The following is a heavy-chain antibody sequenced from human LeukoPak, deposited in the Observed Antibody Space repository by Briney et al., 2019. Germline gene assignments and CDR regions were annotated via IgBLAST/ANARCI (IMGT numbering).Heavy chain of an antibody. J-gene: IGHJ4*02. D-gene: IGHD3-22*01. V-gene: IGHV3-30-3*01. CDR2: ISYDGNSK. CDR3: ARGPGYYYGDY. CDR1: GFNFNNCA. Sequence: GGSPRLSCAASGFNFNNCAMHWVRQAPGKGLEWVAVISYDGNSKYYADSVKGRFTISRDNSKNTLYLQMNSLRPEDTAMYYCARGPGYYYGDYWGQGTLVTVSS.